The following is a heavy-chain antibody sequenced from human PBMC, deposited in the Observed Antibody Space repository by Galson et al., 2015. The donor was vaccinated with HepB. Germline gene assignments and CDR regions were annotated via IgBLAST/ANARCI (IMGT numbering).Heavy chain of an antibody. D-gene: IGHD5-12*01. CDR1: GYSFTSYW. CDR3: ARLHIVATTRGQYYYYGMDV. V-gene: IGHV5-51*01. J-gene: IGHJ6*02. Sequence: QSGAEVKKPGESLKISCKGSGYSFTSYWIGWVRQMPGKGLEWMGIIYPGDSDTRYSPSFQGQVTISADKSISTAYLQWSSLKASDTAMYYCARLHIVATTRGQYYYYGMDVWGQGTTVTVSS. CDR2: IYPGDSDT.